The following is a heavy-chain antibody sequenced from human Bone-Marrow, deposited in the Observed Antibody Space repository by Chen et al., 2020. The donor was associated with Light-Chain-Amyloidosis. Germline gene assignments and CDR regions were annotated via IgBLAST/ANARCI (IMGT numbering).Heavy chain of an antibody. V-gene: IGHV4-39*07. CDR1: GVSTFTSREYY. J-gene: IGHJ3*01. CDR3: ARGPSEVKWGVVVGAFTFDF. Sequence: QLQESGPGLLEPSKTLSLTCTVSGVSTFTSREYYWGWMRQTPGKGLEWIGSIFYGDIMYYNPSLKSRVTLSVDPSDNRFSLRLKSVTAGDTAMYYCARGPSEVKWGVVVGAFTFDFWGQGTMVTVS. CDR2: IFYGDIM. D-gene: IGHD3-3*01.